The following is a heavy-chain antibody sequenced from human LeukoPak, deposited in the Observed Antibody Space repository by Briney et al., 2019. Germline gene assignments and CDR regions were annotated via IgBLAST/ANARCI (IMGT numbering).Heavy chain of an antibody. V-gene: IGHV5-51*01. J-gene: IGHJ4*02. CDR1: GYTFINYW. CDR2: IYPGDSDT. Sequence: GESLKISCKGSGYTFINYWIGWVRQMPGKGPEWMGIIYPGDSDTRYSPSFQGQVTISVDKSISTAYLQWSGLKTSDTAMHYCARGVEMATINSGFDYWGQGTLVTVSS. CDR3: ARGVEMATINSGFDY. D-gene: IGHD5-24*01.